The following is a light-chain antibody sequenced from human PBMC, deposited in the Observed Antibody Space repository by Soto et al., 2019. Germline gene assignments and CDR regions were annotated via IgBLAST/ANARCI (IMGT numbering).Light chain of an antibody. CDR3: QKYNSAPLT. CDR1: QDIKNY. V-gene: IGKV1-33*01. J-gene: IGKJ4*01. CDR2: DAS. Sequence: DIQMTQSPSSLSASVGDRVTITCQASQDIKNYLNWYQQKSGKAPKLLIYDASDLETGVPSRFSGSGSGTDFTFTISSLQPEDVAAYYCQKYNSAPLTFGGGTKVEIK.